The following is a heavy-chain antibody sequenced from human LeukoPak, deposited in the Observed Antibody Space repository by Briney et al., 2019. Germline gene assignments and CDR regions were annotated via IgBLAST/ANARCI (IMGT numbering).Heavy chain of an antibody. Sequence: ASVKVSCKASGYTFTGYYMHWVRQAPGQGLEWMGWINPNSGGTNYAQKFQGRVTMTRDTSISTAYMELRSLRSDDTAVYYCARIDEVAAPSYYFDYWGQGTLVTVSS. CDR3: ARIDEVAAPSYYFDY. CDR1: GYTFTGYY. D-gene: IGHD6-19*01. J-gene: IGHJ4*02. V-gene: IGHV1-2*02. CDR2: INPNSGGT.